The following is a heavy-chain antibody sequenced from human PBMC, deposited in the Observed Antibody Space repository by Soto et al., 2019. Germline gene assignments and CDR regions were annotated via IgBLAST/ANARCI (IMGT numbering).Heavy chain of an antibody. Sequence: ASVKVSCKASGYTFSSYFITWVRQAPGQGLEWMGWISPYNGNTNYAQMSQGRVTMTTDTSTNTGYMELRSLRSDDTAVYYCARQNYYSGMDVWGQGTTVTVSS. J-gene: IGHJ6*02. CDR2: ISPYNGNT. V-gene: IGHV1-18*01. CDR3: ARQNYYSGMDV. CDR1: GYTFSSYF.